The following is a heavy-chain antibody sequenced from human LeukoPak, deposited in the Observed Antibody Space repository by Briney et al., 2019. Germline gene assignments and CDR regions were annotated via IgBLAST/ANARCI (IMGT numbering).Heavy chain of an antibody. D-gene: IGHD1-26*01. CDR2: ISLSGYT. J-gene: IGHJ4*02. CDR1: GGSITSTNY. CDR3: SRESGPFSPFGH. Sequence: PSGTLSLTCGVSGGSITSTNYWSRVRQPPGQGLEWIGEISLSGYTGFNPSLRSRVTMSLDDSKNHLSLNLASVTAADTAVYYCSRESGPFSPFGHWGQGILVTVTS. V-gene: IGHV4-4*02.